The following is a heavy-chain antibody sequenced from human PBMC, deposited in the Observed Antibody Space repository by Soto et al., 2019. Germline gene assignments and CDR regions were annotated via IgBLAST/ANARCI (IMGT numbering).Heavy chain of an antibody. V-gene: IGHV1-69*02. Sequence: QVQLVQSGAEVKKPGSSVKVSCKASGGTFSSYTISWVRQAPGQGLEWMGRIIPILGIANYAQKFQGRVTITADKSTSTAYMGLSSLRSEDTAVYYCARGRSSSWYRNDWFDPWGQGTLVTVSS. D-gene: IGHD6-13*01. J-gene: IGHJ5*02. CDR3: ARGRSSSWYRNDWFDP. CDR2: IIPILGIA. CDR1: GGTFSSYT.